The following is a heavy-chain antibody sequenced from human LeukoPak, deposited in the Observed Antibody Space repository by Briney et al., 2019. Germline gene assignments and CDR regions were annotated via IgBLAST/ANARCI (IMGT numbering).Heavy chain of an antibody. CDR3: ARDAADYYGSGIYDY. CDR2: ISSLSGTI. CDR1: GFNFRSYS. D-gene: IGHD3-10*01. V-gene: IGHV3-48*01. Sequence: GGSLRLSCAASGFNFRSYSMNWVRQAPGKGLEWVSYISSLSGTIYYADSVKGRFIISRDNAKSSLFLQMNSLRAEDTAVYYCARDAADYYGSGIYDYWGQGTLVTVSS. J-gene: IGHJ4*02.